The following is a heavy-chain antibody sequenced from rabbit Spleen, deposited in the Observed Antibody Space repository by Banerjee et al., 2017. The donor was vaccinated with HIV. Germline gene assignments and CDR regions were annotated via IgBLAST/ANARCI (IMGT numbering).Heavy chain of an antibody. CDR1: GFSFSSSYW. CDR3: ARCDYYVDGYDL. D-gene: IGHD6-1*01. Sequence: EESGGDLVKPEGSLTLTCTASGFSFSSSYWICWVRQAPGKGLEWIACINTDYGSTYYASWTKGRFTISKTSSTTVTLQMTSLTVADTATYFCARCDYYVDGYDLWGPGTLVTVS. J-gene: IGHJ4*01. V-gene: IGHV1S45*01. CDR2: INTDYGST.